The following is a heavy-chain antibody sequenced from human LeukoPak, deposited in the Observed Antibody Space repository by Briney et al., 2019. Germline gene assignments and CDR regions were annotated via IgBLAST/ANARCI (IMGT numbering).Heavy chain of an antibody. CDR2: IYYSGSA. V-gene: IGHV4-39*01. D-gene: IGHD3-3*01. CDR3: ARAFYDFWSGYLNWFDP. J-gene: IGHJ5*02. Sequence: SETLSLTCTVSGGSISSSSYYWGWIRQPPGKGLEWIGSIYYSGSAYYNPSLKSRVTISVDTSKNQFSLKLSSVTAADTAVYYCARAFYDFWSGYLNWFDPWDQGTLVTVSS. CDR1: GGSISSSSYY.